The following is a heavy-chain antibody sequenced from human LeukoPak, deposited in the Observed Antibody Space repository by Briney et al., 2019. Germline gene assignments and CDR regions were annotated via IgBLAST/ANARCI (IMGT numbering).Heavy chain of an antibody. Sequence: PSETLSLTCTVSGGSISSYYWSWIRQPPGKGLEWIGYIYYSGSTNYNPSLKSRVAISVDTSKNQFSLKLSSVTAADTAVYYCARTVADAYYYGSGSYFDYWGQGTLVTVSS. V-gene: IGHV4-59*01. CDR2: IYYSGST. D-gene: IGHD3-10*01. CDR1: GGSISSYY. J-gene: IGHJ4*02. CDR3: ARTVADAYYYGSGSYFDY.